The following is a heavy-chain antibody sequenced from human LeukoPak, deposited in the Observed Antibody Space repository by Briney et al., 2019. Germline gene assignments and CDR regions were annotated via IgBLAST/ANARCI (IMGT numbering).Heavy chain of an antibody. V-gene: IGHV4-34*01. J-gene: IGHJ5*02. Sequence: SETLSLTCAVYGGSFSGYYWSWIRQPPGKGLEWIGEINHSGSTNYNPSLKSRVTISVDTSKNQFSLKLSSVTAADTAVYYCARDEAILWFGEETENWFDPWGQGTLVTVSS. CDR2: INHSGST. D-gene: IGHD3-10*01. CDR3: ARDEAILWFGEETENWFDP. CDR1: GGSFSGYY.